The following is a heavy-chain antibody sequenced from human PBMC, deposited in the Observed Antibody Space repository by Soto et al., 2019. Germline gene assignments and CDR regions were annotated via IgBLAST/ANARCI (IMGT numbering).Heavy chain of an antibody. V-gene: IGHV3-7*01. CDR3: ATLDTAEIQTAAY. CDR2: INRGASGT. J-gene: IGHJ4*02. CDR1: GFIFSAYW. D-gene: IGHD2-15*01. Sequence: GGSLRLSCAGSGFIFSAYWMSWVRHAPGKGLEWVAMINRGASGTDYVDSVKGRFTISRDNAKNSLYLQMNSLRVEDTAVYYCATLDTAEIQTAAYWGQGTLVTVSS.